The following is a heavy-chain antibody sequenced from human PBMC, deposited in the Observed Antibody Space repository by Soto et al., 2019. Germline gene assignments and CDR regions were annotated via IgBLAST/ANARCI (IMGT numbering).Heavy chain of an antibody. CDR1: GFTFSSYG. Sequence: QVQLVESGGGVVQPGRSLRLSCAASGFTFSSYGMHWVRQAPGKGLEWVAVIWYDGSNKYYADSVKGRFTISRDNSKNTLYLQMNSLRAEVTAVYYCARDRNDYGDHWNWFDPWGQGTLVTVSS. CDR3: ARDRNDYGDHWNWFDP. J-gene: IGHJ5*02. D-gene: IGHD4-17*01. CDR2: IWYDGSNK. V-gene: IGHV3-33*01.